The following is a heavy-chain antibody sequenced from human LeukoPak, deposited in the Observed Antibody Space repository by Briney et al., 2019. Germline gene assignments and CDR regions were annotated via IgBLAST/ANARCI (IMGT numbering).Heavy chain of an antibody. Sequence: PGGSLRLSCAASGFTVSSNYMSWVRQAPGKGLEWVSGISGSGASTYYADSVKGRFTISRDNSKNTLYLQMNSLRAEDTAVYYCVKRYSGSSDVYWGQGTLVTVSS. V-gene: IGHV3-23*01. D-gene: IGHD6-6*01. CDR2: ISGSGAST. CDR3: VKRYSGSSDVY. J-gene: IGHJ4*02. CDR1: GFTVSSNY.